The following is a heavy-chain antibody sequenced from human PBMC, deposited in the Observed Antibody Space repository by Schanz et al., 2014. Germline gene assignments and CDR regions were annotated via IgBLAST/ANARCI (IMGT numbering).Heavy chain of an antibody. CDR3: AKYRGYYRVSGSYRELEY. D-gene: IGHD3-10*01. CDR1: GFAFSSYG. J-gene: IGHJ4*02. CDR2: IGVDGATT. V-gene: IGHV3-23*01. Sequence: EVQLLESGGGLVQPGGSLRLSCLASGFAFSSYGMNWLRQAPGKGLEWVSVIGVDGATTYYADSVKGRFTISRDNSKNTLYLQMNSLRPEDTAVYYCAKYRGYYRVSGSYRELEYWGQGPLVTVSS.